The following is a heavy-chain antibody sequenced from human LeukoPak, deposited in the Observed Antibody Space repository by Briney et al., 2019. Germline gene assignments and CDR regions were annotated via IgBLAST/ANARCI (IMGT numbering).Heavy chain of an antibody. J-gene: IGHJ3*02. CDR2: ISSSSSYI. Sequence: GRSLRLSCAASGFTFSSYSMNWVRQAPGKGLEWVSSISSSSSYIYYADSVKGRFTISRDNAKNSLYLQMNSLRAEDTAVYYCARDKGTMVRGVLDIWGQGTMVTVSS. CDR3: ARDKGTMVRGVLDI. D-gene: IGHD3-10*01. CDR1: GFTFSSYS. V-gene: IGHV3-21*01.